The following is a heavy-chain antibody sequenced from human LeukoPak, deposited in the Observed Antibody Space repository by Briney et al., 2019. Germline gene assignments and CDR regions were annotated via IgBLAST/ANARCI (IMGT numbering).Heavy chain of an antibody. CDR1: GYSITSGYN. V-gene: IGHV4-38-2*02. CDR3: VRYCSSTTCYTRAVGY. CDR2: IYHSGSA. D-gene: IGHD2-2*02. Sequence: RTSETLSLTCTVSGYSITSGYNWAWIRQPPGKVLEWIGSIYHSGSAYYNPSLKSRVTISVDTSKNQFSLKLSSVTAADTAVYYCVRYCSSTTCYTRAVGYWGQGTLVTVSS. J-gene: IGHJ4*02.